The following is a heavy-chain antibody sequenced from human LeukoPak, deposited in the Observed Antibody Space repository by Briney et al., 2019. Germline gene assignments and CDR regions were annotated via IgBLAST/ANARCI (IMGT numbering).Heavy chain of an antibody. Sequence: GGFLTLSCAASGFGFSNFWMHWVRQAPGKGLVWVSRIKPDGTTSVYADSVKGRFTISRDNLKNTLYLQMRSLRAEDTAVYFCAREADPSLYASSSPDYWGQGTPVTVSS. D-gene: IGHD6-6*01. CDR1: GFGFSNFW. CDR3: AREADPSLYASSSPDY. V-gene: IGHV3-74*01. CDR2: IKPDGTTS. J-gene: IGHJ4*01.